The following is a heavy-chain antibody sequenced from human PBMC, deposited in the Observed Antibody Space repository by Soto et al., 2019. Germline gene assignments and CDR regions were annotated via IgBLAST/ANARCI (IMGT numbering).Heavy chain of an antibody. J-gene: IGHJ4*02. CDR1: GFTFYDYS. D-gene: IGHD5-18*01. Sequence: AGGARRLSFAAPGFTFYDYSMHWVRQAPGKGLEWVSRISWNSGSIGYADSVKGRFTISRDNAKNSLYLQMNSLRAEDTALYYCAKAVGSYGNFDYWGQGTLVTVSS. V-gene: IGHV3-9*01. CDR3: AKAVGSYGNFDY. CDR2: ISWNSGSI.